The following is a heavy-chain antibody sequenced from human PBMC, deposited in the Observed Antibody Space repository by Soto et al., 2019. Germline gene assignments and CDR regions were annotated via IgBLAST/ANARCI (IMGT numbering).Heavy chain of an antibody. D-gene: IGHD3-3*01. CDR1: GGSISSGGYY. CDR3: ARVTYYDFWSGYFGWGGYGMDV. J-gene: IGHJ6*02. CDR2: IYYSGST. V-gene: IGHV4-31*03. Sequence: QVQLQESGPGLVKPSQTLSLTCTVSGGSISSGGYYWSWIRQHPGKGLEWIGYIYYSGSTYYNPSLKSRVTISVDTSKNQFSLKLSSVTAADTAVYYCARVTYYDFWSGYFGWGGYGMDVWGQGTTVTVSS.